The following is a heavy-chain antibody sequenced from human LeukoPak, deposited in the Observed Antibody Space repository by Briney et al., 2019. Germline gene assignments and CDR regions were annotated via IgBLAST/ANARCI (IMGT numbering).Heavy chain of an antibody. CDR1: GFTVSSNY. D-gene: IGHD4-17*01. CDR2: ITGRGGT. CDR3: AKDPNGDYVGAFDS. J-gene: IGHJ3*01. V-gene: IGHV3-53*01. Sequence: GGSLRLSCAASGFTVSSNYMSWVRQAPGKGLEWISSITGRGGTSYTDSVKGRFTVYRDNSKNTLYLQMNSLRVGDTALYYCAKDPNGDYVGAFDSWGQGTMVTVSS.